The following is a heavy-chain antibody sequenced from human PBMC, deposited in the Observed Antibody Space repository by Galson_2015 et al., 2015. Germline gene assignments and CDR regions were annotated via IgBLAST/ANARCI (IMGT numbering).Heavy chain of an antibody. D-gene: IGHD3-16*01. CDR1: GYSFTSYW. Sequence: QSGAEVKKPGESLMISCTGSGYSFTSYWVGGVSQMPGKGLELMGLIYPGDSDTRYSPYFQGQVTISADKSISTAYLQWSSQKASDTAMYYCASVRGADPWGFHYWGQGTLVTVSS. CDR3: ASVRGADPWGFHY. J-gene: IGHJ4*02. V-gene: IGHV5-51*01. CDR2: IYPGDSDT.